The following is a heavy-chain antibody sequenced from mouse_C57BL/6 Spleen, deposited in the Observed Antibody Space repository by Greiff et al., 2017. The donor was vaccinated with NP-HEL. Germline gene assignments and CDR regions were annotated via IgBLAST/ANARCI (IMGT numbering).Heavy chain of an antibody. V-gene: IGHV6-3*01. CDR1: GFNFSNYW. Sequence: EVQLQESGGGLVQPGGSMKLSCVASGFNFSNYWMNWVRQSPEKGLEWVAQIRLKSDNYATHYAESVKGRFTISRDDSKSSVYLQMNNLRAEDTGIYYGTNLLAFAYWGQGTLVTVSA. CDR3: TNLLAFAY. CDR2: IRLKSDNYAT. D-gene: IGHD6-1*01. J-gene: IGHJ3*01.